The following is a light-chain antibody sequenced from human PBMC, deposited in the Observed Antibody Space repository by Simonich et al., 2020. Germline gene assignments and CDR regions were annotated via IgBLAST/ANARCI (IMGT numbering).Light chain of an antibody. CDR1: NIGSKS. CDR2: DDS. V-gene: IGLV3-21*03. CDR3: SSYAGSNLWV. Sequence: SYVLTQPPSVSVAPGKTARITWGGHNIGSKSVHWYQPKPGQAPVLVVYDDSDRPSGIPERFSGSKSGNTASLTVSGLQAEDEADYYCSSYAGSNLWVFGGGTKLTVL. J-gene: IGLJ3*02.